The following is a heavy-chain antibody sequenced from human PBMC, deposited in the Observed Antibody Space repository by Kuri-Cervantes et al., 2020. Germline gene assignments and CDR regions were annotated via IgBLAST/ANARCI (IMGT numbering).Heavy chain of an antibody. J-gene: IGHJ6*02. CDR1: GYTFTGYY. CDR2: INPSGGST. CDR3: ARELHDYGGIPWEGDYYYYGMDV. V-gene: IGHV1-46*01. Sequence: ASVKVSCKASGYTFTGYYMHWVRQAPGQGLEWMGIINPSGGSTSYAQKFQGRVTMTRDTSTSTVYMELSSLRSEDTAVYYCARELHDYGGIPWEGDYYYYGMDVWGQGTTVTVSS. D-gene: IGHD4-23*01.